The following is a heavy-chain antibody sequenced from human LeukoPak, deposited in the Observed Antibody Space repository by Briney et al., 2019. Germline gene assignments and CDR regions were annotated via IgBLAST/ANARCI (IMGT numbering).Heavy chain of an antibody. CDR1: GFTFSSYA. D-gene: IGHD2-21*02. Sequence: PGGSLRLSCAASGFTFSSYAMSWVRQAPGKGLEWVSDISGSGGSTYYADTVKGRFTISRDNSKNTLYLQMNSLRAEDTAVYYCAKWVLNPGVVVTASDAFDIWGQGTMVTVSS. J-gene: IGHJ3*02. CDR3: AKWVLNPGVVVTASDAFDI. CDR2: ISGSGGST. V-gene: IGHV3-23*01.